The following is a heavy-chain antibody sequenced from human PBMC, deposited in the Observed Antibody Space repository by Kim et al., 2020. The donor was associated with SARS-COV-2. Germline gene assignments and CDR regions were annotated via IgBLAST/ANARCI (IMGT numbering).Heavy chain of an antibody. J-gene: IGHJ4*02. Sequence: GGSLRLSCAASGFTFSSYGMHWVRQAPGKGLEWVAVIWYDGSNKYYADSVKGRFTISRDNSKNTLYLQMNSLRAEDTAVYYCARERGYCSGGSCRPRGPFDYWGQGTLVTVSS. V-gene: IGHV3-33*01. CDR3: ARERGYCSGGSCRPRGPFDY. CDR2: IWYDGSNK. CDR1: GFTFSSYG. D-gene: IGHD2-15*01.